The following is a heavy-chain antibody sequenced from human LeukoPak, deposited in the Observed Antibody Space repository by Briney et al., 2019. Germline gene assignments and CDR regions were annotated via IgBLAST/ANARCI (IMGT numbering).Heavy chain of an antibody. CDR1: GGSISSGSYY. CDR3: ARDGGYSLYYFDY. D-gene: IGHD5-18*01. CDR2: IYASGST. V-gene: IGHV4-61*02. J-gene: IGHJ4*02. Sequence: PSETLSLTCTVSGGSISSGSYYWSWIRQPAGKGLEWIGRIYASGSTDYNPSLKSRVTISVDTSKNQFSLKLSSVTAADTAVYYCARDGGYSLYYFDYWGQGTLVTVSS.